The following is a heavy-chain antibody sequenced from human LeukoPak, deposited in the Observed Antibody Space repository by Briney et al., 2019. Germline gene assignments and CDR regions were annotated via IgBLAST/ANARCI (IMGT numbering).Heavy chain of an antibody. V-gene: IGHV1-18*01. CDR1: GYTFTSYG. CDR3: ARDRDGYNKNYFDY. D-gene: IGHD5-24*01. Sequence: ASVKVSCKASGYTFTSYGISWVRQAPGQGLEWMGWISAYNGNTNYAQKLQGRVTMTTDTSTSTAYMELRSLRSDDTAVYYCARDRDGYNKNYFDYWGQGTLVTVSS. CDR2: ISAYNGNT. J-gene: IGHJ4*02.